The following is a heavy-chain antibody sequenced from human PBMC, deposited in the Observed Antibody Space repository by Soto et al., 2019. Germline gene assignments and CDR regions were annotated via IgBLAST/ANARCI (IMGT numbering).Heavy chain of an antibody. D-gene: IGHD6-19*01. J-gene: IGHJ6*02. Sequence: QVQLVESGGGVVQPGRSLRLSCAASGFTFSSYGMHWVRQAPGKGLEWVAVISYDGSNKYYADSVKGRFTISRDNSKNTLYPQMNSLRAEDTAVYYCAKDMVAGTHYYYYGMDVWGQGTTVTVSS. CDR1: GFTFSSYG. V-gene: IGHV3-30*18. CDR3: AKDMVAGTHYYYYGMDV. CDR2: ISYDGSNK.